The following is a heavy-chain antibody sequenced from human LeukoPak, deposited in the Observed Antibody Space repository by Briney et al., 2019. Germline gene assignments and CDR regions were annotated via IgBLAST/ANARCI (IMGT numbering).Heavy chain of an antibody. CDR2: IYYSGST. V-gene: IGHV4-39*01. CDR1: GGSISSSSYY. Sequence: SETLSLTCTVSGGSISSSSYYWGWIRQPPGKGLEWIGSIYYSGSTYYNPSLKSRVTISVDTSKNQFSLKLSSVTAADTAVYYCARSMVRGATTTDYWGQRTRVTVSS. D-gene: IGHD3-10*01. J-gene: IGHJ4*02. CDR3: ARSMVRGATTTDY.